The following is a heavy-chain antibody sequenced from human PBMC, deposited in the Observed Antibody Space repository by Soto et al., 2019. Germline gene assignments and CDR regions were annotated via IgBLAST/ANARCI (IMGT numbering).Heavy chain of an antibody. Sequence: ASVKVSCKASGYTFTSYYMHWVRQAPGQGLEWMGIINPSGGSTSYAQKFQGRVTMTRDTSTSTVYMELSSLRSEDTAVYYCASEESIAVGETNWCYPCGQGTLVTVAS. CDR3: ASEESIAVGETNWCYP. CDR2: INPSGGST. D-gene: IGHD6-19*01. V-gene: IGHV1-46*01. CDR1: GYTFTSYY. J-gene: IGHJ5*02.